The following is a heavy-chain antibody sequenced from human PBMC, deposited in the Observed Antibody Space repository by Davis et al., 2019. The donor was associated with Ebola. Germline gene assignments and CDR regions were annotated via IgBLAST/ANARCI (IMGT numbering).Heavy chain of an antibody. CDR1: GGSFSGYY. J-gene: IGHJ3*02. CDR2: INHSGST. V-gene: IGHV4-34*01. CDR3: ARLGSGSYLLGAFDI. D-gene: IGHD1-26*01. Sequence: MPGGSLRLSCAVYGGSFSGYYWSWIRQPPGKGLEWIGEINHSGSTNYNPSLKSRVTISVDTSKNQFSLKLSSVTAADTAVYYCARLGSGSYLLGAFDIWGQGTMVTVSS.